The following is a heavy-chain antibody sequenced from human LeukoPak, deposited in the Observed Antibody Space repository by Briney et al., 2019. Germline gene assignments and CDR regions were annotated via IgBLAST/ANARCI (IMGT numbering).Heavy chain of an antibody. CDR1: GFTFSDYY. J-gene: IGHJ4*02. Sequence: GGSPRLSXAASGFTFSDYYMSWIRQAPGKGLEWVSYISSSGSTIYYADSVKGRFTISRDNAKNSLYLQMNSLRAEDTAVYYCARDPSSSGSHFDYWGQGTLVTVSS. D-gene: IGHD3-22*01. CDR3: ARDPSSSGSHFDY. V-gene: IGHV3-11*04. CDR2: ISSSGSTI.